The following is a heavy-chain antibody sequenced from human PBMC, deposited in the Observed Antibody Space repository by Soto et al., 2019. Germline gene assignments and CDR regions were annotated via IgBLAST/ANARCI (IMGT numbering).Heavy chain of an antibody. V-gene: IGHV3-13*05. CDR1: GFTFSSYD. CDR2: IGTAGDP. CDR3: ARARRHCSSNSCYRGYYYYGMDV. Sequence: GGSLRLSCAASGFTFSSYDMHWVRQATGKGLEWVSAIGTAGDPYYPGSVKGRFTISRENAKNSLYLQMNSLRAGDTAVYYCARARRHCSSNSCYRGYYYYGMDVWGQGTTVTVSS. J-gene: IGHJ6*02. D-gene: IGHD2-2*02.